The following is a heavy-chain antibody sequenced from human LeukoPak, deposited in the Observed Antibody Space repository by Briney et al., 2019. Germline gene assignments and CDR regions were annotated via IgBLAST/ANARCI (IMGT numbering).Heavy chain of an antibody. V-gene: IGHV3-23*01. CDR3: AFYCSGGSCSPNWFDP. CDR1: GFTFSSYA. D-gene: IGHD2-15*01. CDR2: ISGSGGST. Sequence: PGGSLRLSCAASGFTFSSYAMSWVRQAPGKGLEWVSAISGSGGSTYYADSVKGRFTISRDNSKNTLYLQMNSLRAEDTAVYYCAFYCSGGSCSPNWFDPWGQGTLVTVSS. J-gene: IGHJ5*02.